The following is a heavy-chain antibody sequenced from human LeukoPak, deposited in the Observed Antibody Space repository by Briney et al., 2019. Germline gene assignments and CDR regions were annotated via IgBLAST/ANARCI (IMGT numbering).Heavy chain of an antibody. CDR3: ARDPISHYDYVWGSYRY. CDR1: GYTFTSYG. J-gene: IGHJ4*02. Sequence: ASVKVSCKASGYTFTSYGISWVQQAPGQGLEGMGWISAYNGNTNYAQKLQGRVTMTTDTSTSTAYMELRSLRSDDTAVYYCARDPISHYDYVWGSYRYWGQGTLVTVSS. D-gene: IGHD3-16*02. CDR2: ISAYNGNT. V-gene: IGHV1-18*01.